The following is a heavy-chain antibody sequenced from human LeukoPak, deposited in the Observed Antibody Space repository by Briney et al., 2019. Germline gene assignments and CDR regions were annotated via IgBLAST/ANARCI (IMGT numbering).Heavy chain of an antibody. J-gene: IGHJ6*03. Sequence: GRSLRLSCGASGFTFSSYSMNWVRQAPGKGLEWVSSISSSSSYIYYADSVKGRFTISRDNAKNSLYLQMNSLRAEDTAVYYCARSPEIYFMDVWGKGTTVTVSS. CDR1: GFTFSSYS. D-gene: IGHD5-24*01. CDR2: ISSSSSYI. V-gene: IGHV3-21*01. CDR3: ARSPEIYFMDV.